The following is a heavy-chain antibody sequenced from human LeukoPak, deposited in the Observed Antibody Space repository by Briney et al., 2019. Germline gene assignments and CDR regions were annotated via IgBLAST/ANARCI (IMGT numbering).Heavy chain of an antibody. D-gene: IGHD3/OR15-3a*01. CDR3: ARARWTGDLSPPHFDY. Sequence: GGSLRLSCAASGFTFSSYDMHWVRQATGKGLEWVSAIGTAGDTYYPGSVKGRFTISRENAKNSLYLQMNSLRAGDTAVYYCARARWTGDLSPPHFDYWGQGTLVTVPS. CDR2: IGTAGDT. J-gene: IGHJ4*02. V-gene: IGHV3-13*01. CDR1: GFTFSSYD.